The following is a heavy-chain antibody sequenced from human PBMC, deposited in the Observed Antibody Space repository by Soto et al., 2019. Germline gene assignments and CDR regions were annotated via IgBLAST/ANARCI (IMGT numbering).Heavy chain of an antibody. Sequence: PGGSLRLSCAASGFTFSNYAMHWVRQAPGKGLEWAGVISSDGSNKYYADSVKGRFTISRDNSKNTLYLQMSSLRAEDTALYYCAKDTNPLPRWSNVAYFDYWGQGTLVTVSS. V-gene: IGHV3-30*18. CDR2: ISSDGSNK. D-gene: IGHD2-8*02. CDR1: GFTFSNYA. CDR3: AKDTNPLPRWSNVAYFDY. J-gene: IGHJ4*02.